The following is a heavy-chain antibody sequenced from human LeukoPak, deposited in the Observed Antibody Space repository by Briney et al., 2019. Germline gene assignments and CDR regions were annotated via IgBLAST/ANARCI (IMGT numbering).Heavy chain of an antibody. CDR1: GFTFSNYA. J-gene: IGHJ4*02. D-gene: IGHD6-25*01. V-gene: IGHV3-23*01. Sequence: GGSLRLSCVASGFTFSNYAMSWVRQAPGKGLEWVSGITGSGGSTYYADSVKGRFTISRDNSKSTLYLQMNSLRDDDTAVYYCAKKRVDDRPPLHWGQGTLVTVSS. CDR2: ITGSGGST. CDR3: AKKRVDDRPPLH.